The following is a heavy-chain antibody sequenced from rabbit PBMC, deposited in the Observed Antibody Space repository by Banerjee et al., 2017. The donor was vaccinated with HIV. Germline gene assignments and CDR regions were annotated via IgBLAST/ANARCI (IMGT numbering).Heavy chain of an antibody. Sequence: QSLEESGGDLVKPEGSLTLTCTASRFDFSSSYYMCWVRQAPGRGLEWIACIDAGSSGDTYYANWARGRFTISRSTSLNTVTLQMTSLTAADTATYFCARDAGYAGSNLWGPGTLVTVS. D-gene: IGHD4-2*01. J-gene: IGHJ4*01. CDR1: RFDFSSSYY. V-gene: IGHV1S40*01. CDR3: ARDAGYAGSNL. CDR2: IDAGSSGDT.